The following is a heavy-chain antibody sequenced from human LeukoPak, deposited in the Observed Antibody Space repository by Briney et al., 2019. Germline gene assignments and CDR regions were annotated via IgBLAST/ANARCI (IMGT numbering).Heavy chain of an antibody. CDR3: ARLSRLVPAAMGYYHMDV. Sequence: PSETLSLTCAVYGGSFSGYYWSWIRQPPGKGLEWIGEINHSGSTNYNPSLKSRVTISVDKSKNQLSLKLSSVTAADTAVYYCARLSRLVPAAMGYYHMDVWGKGTTVTISS. CDR2: INHSGST. J-gene: IGHJ6*03. CDR1: GGSFSGYY. D-gene: IGHD2-2*01. V-gene: IGHV4-34*01.